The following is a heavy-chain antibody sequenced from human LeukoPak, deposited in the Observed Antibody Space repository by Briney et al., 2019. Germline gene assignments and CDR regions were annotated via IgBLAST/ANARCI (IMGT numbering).Heavy chain of an antibody. V-gene: IGHV4-39*07. CDR3: ARIRPVAGTDY. J-gene: IGHJ4*02. CDR2: IYYNGDT. D-gene: IGHD6-19*01. Sequence: SETLSLTCTVSGGSISNFWWSWLRQPPGKGLEWIGTIYYNGDTYYTPSLKSRVTISIDTSKNQFSLRLNSVTAADTAVYYCARIRPVAGTDYWGRGTLVTVSS. CDR1: GGSISNFW.